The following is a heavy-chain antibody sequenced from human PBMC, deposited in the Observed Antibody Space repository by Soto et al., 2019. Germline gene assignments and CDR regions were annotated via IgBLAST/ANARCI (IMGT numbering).Heavy chain of an antibody. D-gene: IGHD3-22*01. CDR2: IIPIFGTA. J-gene: IGHJ6*02. CDR3: ARGDYYDSSGYYKSYYYYGMDV. V-gene: IGHV1-69*13. Sequence: SVKVSCKASGGTFSSYAISWVRQAPGQGLEWMGGIIPIFGTANYAQKFQGRVTITADESTSTAYMELSSLRSEDTAVYYCARGDYYDSSGYYKSYYYYGMDVWGQGTTVTVSS. CDR1: GGTFSSYA.